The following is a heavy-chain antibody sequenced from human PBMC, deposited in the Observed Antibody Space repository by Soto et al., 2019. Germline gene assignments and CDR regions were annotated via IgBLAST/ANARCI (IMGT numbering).Heavy chain of an antibody. V-gene: IGHV4-39*01. J-gene: IGHJ5*02. CDR2: IYYSGST. D-gene: IGHD6-13*01. CDR3: ATRDPRAAAGYRNWFDP. Sequence: SETLSLTCTVSGGSISSSSYYWGWIRQPPGKGLEWIGSIYYSGSTYYNPSLKSRVTISVDTSKNQFSLKLSSVTAADTAVYYCATRDPRAAAGYRNWFDPWGQGTLVTVSS. CDR1: GGSISSSSYY.